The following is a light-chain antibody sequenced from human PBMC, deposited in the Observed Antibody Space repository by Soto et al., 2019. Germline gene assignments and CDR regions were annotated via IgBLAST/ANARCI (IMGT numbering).Light chain of an antibody. V-gene: IGKV1-39*01. CDR1: QSISSY. Sequence: DIQMTLSPSTLSASVGNRVNIACRASQSISSYLNWYQQKQGKAPKLLIYAASSLQSGVPARFSGSGYGTDFNLTISSLQTEDFATYYCQQSYSTPWTFGQGTKVDIK. CDR2: AAS. J-gene: IGKJ1*01. CDR3: QQSYSTPWT.